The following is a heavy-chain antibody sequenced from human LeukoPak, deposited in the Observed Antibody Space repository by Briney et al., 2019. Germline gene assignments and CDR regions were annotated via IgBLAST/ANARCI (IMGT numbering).Heavy chain of an antibody. V-gene: IGHV4-31*03. Sequence: SQTLSLTCIVSGASFNTGDYYWNWIRQHPGKGLEWIGYIYYSGSTYYNPSLKSRVTISVDTSKNQFSLKLSSVTAADTAVYYCVSYYDSSGYYYWGQGTLVTVSS. CDR3: VSYYDSSGYYY. CDR1: GASFNTGDYY. D-gene: IGHD3-22*01. CDR2: IYYSGST. J-gene: IGHJ4*02.